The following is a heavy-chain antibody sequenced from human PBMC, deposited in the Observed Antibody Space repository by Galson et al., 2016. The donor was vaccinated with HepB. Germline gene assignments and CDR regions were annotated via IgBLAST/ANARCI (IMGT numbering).Heavy chain of an antibody. Sequence: SETLSLTCTVSGGSVSSGSLYWSWIRQPPGKGLEWIGYVYKTGSTNYNPSLKSRVTISVDTSRNQFSLRLTSVIAADTAVYYCARAPLDGSGYYHWYFDLWGHGTLVTVSS. CDR2: VYKTGST. V-gene: IGHV4-61*01. J-gene: IGHJ2*01. CDR1: GGSVSSGSLY. D-gene: IGHD3-22*01. CDR3: ARAPLDGSGYYHWYFDL.